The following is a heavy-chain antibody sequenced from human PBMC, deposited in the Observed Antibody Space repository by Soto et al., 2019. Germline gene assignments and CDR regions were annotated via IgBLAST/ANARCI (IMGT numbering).Heavy chain of an antibody. CDR1: GFTVSSNY. J-gene: IGHJ6*02. CDR2: IYSGGST. CDR3: ARDVVQVTMGREVNHGYYGGMDV. D-gene: IGHD3-10*01. Sequence: PGGSLRLSCAASGFTVSSNYMSWVRQAPGKGLEWVSVIYSGGSTYYADSVKGRFTISRDNSTNTLYLQMNSLRAEATAAYYCARDVVQVTMGREVNHGYYGGMDVWGQGTTVTVSS. V-gene: IGHV3-53*01.